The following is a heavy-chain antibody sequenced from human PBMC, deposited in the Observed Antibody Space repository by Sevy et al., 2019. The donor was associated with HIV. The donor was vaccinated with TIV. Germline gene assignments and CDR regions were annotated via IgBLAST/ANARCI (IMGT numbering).Heavy chain of an antibody. D-gene: IGHD4-17*01. J-gene: IGHJ6*02. CDR2: ISWNSGSR. V-gene: IGHV3-9*01. CDR1: GFTFNDYV. Sequence: GGSLRLSCEASGFTFNDYVMHWVRQAPGKGLEWVSGISWNSGSRAYSDSVKGRFTISRDNFKNTLYLQMNSLTTEDTAVYYCARPRANYVDHYFFYAMDVWGQGTTVTVSS. CDR3: ARPRANYVDHYFFYAMDV.